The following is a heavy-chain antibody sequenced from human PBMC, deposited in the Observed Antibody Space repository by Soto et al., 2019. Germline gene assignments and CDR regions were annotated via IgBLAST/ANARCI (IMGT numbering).Heavy chain of an antibody. D-gene: IGHD2-2*01. V-gene: IGHV4-30-4*01. CDR3: ARSLIVLVPAAIDWFDP. J-gene: IGHJ5*02. CDR1: GGSISSGDYY. CDR2: IYYSGST. Sequence: PSETLSLTCTVSGGSISSGDYYWSWIRQPPGKGLEWIGYIYYSGSTYYNPSLKSRVTISVDTSKNQFSLKLSSVTAADTAVYYCARSLIVLVPAAIDWFDPWGQGTLVTVSS.